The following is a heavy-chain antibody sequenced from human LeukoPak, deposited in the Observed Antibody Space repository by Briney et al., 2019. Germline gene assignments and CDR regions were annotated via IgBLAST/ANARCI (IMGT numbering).Heavy chain of an antibody. CDR1: GYTFTNYD. CDR3: ARGGSRTPGGYYYYYMDV. CDR2: MNPNSGDT. J-gene: IGHJ6*03. V-gene: IGHV1-8*01. D-gene: IGHD1-1*01. Sequence: ASVKVSCKASGYTFTNYDINWVRQAAGQGPEWMGWMNPNSGDTGYAQDFQGRVTMTRNTSISAAYMGLSSLRSDDTAVYYCARGGSRTPGGYYYYYMDVWGKGTKVTVSS.